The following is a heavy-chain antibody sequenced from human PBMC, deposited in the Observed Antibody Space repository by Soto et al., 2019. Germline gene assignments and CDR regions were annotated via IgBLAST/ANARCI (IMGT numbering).Heavy chain of an antibody. D-gene: IGHD2-15*01. CDR3: ARDRSDIVVVVAADYGMDV. CDR1: GFTFSSYS. CDR2: ISSSSSYI. V-gene: IGHV3-21*01. J-gene: IGHJ6*02. Sequence: EVQLVESGGGLVKPGGSLRLSCAASGFTFSSYSMSWVRQAPGKGLEWVSSISSSSSYIYYADSVKGRSTISRDNAKNSLYMQMNSLRAEDTAVYYCARDRSDIVVVVAADYGMDVWGQGTTVTVSS.